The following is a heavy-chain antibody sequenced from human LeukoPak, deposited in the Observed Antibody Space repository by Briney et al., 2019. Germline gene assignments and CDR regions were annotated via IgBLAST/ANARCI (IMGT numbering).Heavy chain of an antibody. CDR3: ARGDYGIDFDY. J-gene: IGHJ4*02. D-gene: IGHD4-17*01. V-gene: IGHV3-30-3*01. CDR2: ISYDGSNK. CDR1: GFTFSSYA. Sequence: PGGSLRLSCAASGFTFSSYAMNWVRQAPGKGLEWVAVISYDGSNKYYADSVKGRFTISRDNSKNTLYLQMNSLRAEDTAVYYCARGDYGIDFDYWGQGTLVTVSS.